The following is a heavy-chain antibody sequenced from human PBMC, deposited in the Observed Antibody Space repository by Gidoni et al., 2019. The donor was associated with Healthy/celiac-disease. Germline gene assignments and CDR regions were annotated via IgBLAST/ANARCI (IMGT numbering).Heavy chain of an antibody. J-gene: IGHJ2*01. CDR2: IYYSGST. Sequence: QVQLQESGPGLVKPSETLSLTCTVSGGSISSYYWSWIRQPPGKGLEWIGYIYYSGSTNYNPSLKSRVTISVDTSKNQFSLKLSSVTAADTAVYYCARGLQWELRADHWYFDLWGRGTLVTVSS. CDR1: GGSISSYY. D-gene: IGHD1-26*01. V-gene: IGHV4-59*01. CDR3: ARGLQWELRADHWYFDL.